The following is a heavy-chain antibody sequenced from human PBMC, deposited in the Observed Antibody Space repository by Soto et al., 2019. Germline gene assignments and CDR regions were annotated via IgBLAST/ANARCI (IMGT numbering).Heavy chain of an antibody. D-gene: IGHD3-9*01. CDR1: GGSISSSSYY. CDR2: IYYSGST. J-gene: IGHJ6*02. V-gene: IGHV4-39*01. Sequence: SETLSLTCTVSGGSISSSSYYWGWIRQPPGKGLEWIGSIYYSGSTYYNPSLKSRVTISVDTSRNQFSLKLSSVTAADTAVYYRARADMGDAYDYGMDVWGQGTTVTVSS. CDR3: ARADMGDAYDYGMDV.